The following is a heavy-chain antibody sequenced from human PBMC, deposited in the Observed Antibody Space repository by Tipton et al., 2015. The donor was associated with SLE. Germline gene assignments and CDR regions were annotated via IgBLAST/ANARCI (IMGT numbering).Heavy chain of an antibody. D-gene: IGHD2-21*01. V-gene: IGHV3-15*01. Sequence: SLRLSCAASGFTFSSSWMHWVRQAPGKGLEWVGRIKSKTDGGTTDYAAPVKGRFTISRDDSKNTLYLQMNSLKTEDTAVYYCTTESHILVWDYWGQGTLVTVSS. CDR3: TTESHILVWDY. CDR1: GFTFSSSW. J-gene: IGHJ4*02. CDR2: IKSKTDGGTT.